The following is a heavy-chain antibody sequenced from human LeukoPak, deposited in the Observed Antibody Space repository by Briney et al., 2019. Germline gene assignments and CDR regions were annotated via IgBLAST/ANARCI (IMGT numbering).Heavy chain of an antibody. V-gene: IGHV4-59*01. CDR3: ARDPMGVDAFDI. CDR1: GGSISSYY. Sequence: SETLSLTCTVSGGSISSYYWSWIRQPPGKGLEWIGYIYYSGSTNYNPSLKSRVTISVDTSKNQFSLKLSSVTAADTAVYYCARDPMGVDAFDIWGQGTMVTASS. D-gene: IGHD3-16*01. CDR2: IYYSGST. J-gene: IGHJ3*02.